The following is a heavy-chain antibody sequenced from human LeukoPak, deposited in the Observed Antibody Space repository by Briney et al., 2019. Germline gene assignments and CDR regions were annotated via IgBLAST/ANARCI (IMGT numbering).Heavy chain of an antibody. Sequence: SETLSLTCAVYGGSFSGYYWSWIRQPPGKGLEWIGEINHSGSTNYNPSLKSRVTISVDTSKNQFSLKLSSVTAADTAVYYCAREWLVPAAMWGYYYYYMDVWGKGTTVTVSS. V-gene: IGHV4-34*01. CDR3: AREWLVPAAMWGYYYYYMDV. J-gene: IGHJ6*03. D-gene: IGHD2-2*01. CDR2: INHSGST. CDR1: GGSFSGYY.